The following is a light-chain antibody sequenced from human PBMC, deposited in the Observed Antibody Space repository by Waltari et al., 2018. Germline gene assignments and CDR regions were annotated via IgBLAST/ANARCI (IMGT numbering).Light chain of an antibody. Sequence: QSVLTPPPSVSAAPGQTVTISCSGTRLNIGNNFAPWYQQLPGTAPKLLIYDNNKRRSGIPDRFSGSKSGTSATLGITGLQTGDEADYYCGTWDTDLSVVFGGGTKLTVL. CDR2: DNN. CDR1: RLNIGNNF. V-gene: IGLV1-51*01. J-gene: IGLJ2*01. CDR3: GTWDTDLSVV.